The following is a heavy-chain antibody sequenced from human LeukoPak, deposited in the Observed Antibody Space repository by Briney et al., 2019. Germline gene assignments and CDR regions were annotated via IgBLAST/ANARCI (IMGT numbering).Heavy chain of an antibody. CDR2: ISSSSSYI. CDR3: ARVGSGWTIDY. CDR1: GFTFSSYS. D-gene: IGHD6-19*01. Sequence: GGSLGLSCAASGFTFSSYSMNWVRQAPGKGLEWVSSISSSSSYIYYADSVKGRFTISRDNAKNSLYLQMNSLRAEDTAVYYCARVGSGWTIDYWGQGTLVTVSS. J-gene: IGHJ4*02. V-gene: IGHV3-21*01.